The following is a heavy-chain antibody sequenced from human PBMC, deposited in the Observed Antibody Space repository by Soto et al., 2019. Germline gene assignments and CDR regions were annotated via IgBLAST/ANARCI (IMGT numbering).Heavy chain of an antibody. CDR1: GGSVNSGSYY. D-gene: IGHD2-2*01. J-gene: IGHJ4*02. Sequence: QVQLQESGPGLVKPSETLSLTCTVSGGSVNSGSYYWTWMRQPPGRGLEWIGYVYYSGTTKYNPSLKSRATISVDTTNNQFSLRLTSVSAADTAVYYCVRDSCANQKRFDSWGQGPLVTVSS. CDR2: VYYSGTT. V-gene: IGHV4-61*01. CDR3: VRDSCANQKRFDS.